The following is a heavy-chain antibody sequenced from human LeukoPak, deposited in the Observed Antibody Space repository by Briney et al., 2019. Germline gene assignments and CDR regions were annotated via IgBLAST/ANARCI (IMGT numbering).Heavy chain of an antibody. CDR2: IYHRGIT. V-gene: IGHV4-4*02. J-gene: IGHJ4*02. CDR3: ARRNYYDSTGYFDS. Sequence: PSEALSLTSGISGGSISGDNWWSWVRQPPGKGLEWIGEIYHRGITNYNPSLKSRVSISGDKSKNQFTLKLSSVTAADTAVYYCARRNYYDSTGYFDSWGQGTLVTVSS. CDR1: GGSISGDNW. D-gene: IGHD3-22*01.